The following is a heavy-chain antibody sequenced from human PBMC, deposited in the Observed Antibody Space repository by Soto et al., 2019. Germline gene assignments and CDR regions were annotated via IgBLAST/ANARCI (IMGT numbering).Heavy chain of an antibody. CDR2: IDPNGGGT. Sequence: QVQLVQSGAEVKKPGASVKLSCRSSADTITNYRVHWVRQAPGQGLEWMGIIDPNGGGTQYTQNFQDRVNMTSYKSTDTVYMELSSLKSEDTAMYYCSRETLGTDWYYLDRGGQGTLLPVSS. D-gene: IGHD1-7*01. V-gene: IGHV1-46*01. J-gene: IGHJ4*02. CDR1: ADTITNYR. CDR3: SRETLGTDWYYLDR.